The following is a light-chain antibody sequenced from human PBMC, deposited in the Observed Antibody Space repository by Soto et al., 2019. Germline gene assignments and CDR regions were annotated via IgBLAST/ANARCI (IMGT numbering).Light chain of an antibody. CDR1: SSDIGTYNF. V-gene: IGLV2-11*01. CDR3: CSYAVANTLV. J-gene: IGLJ3*02. CDR2: DVT. Sequence: QSALTQPRSVAGSPGQSFTFSCIGTSSDIGTYNFVSWYQQNPGKAPKLLIYDVTKRPSGVPNRFSGSKSGNTASLTISGLQSEDEADYYCCSYAVANTLVFGGGTKLTVL.